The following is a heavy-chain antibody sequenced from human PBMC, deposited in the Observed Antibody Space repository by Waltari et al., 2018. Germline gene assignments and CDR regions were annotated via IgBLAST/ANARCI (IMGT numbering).Heavy chain of an antibody. V-gene: IGHV4-39*01. Sequence: QLQLQASGPGLVKPSAPLSLTCTVSGGSISSSSYYLGWLRQPPGKGLEWIGSIYYSGSTYNNPSLKSRVTIAEDTTKNQCSMKMSAVTAADTAVYYWASYRNSGSNYRYGQHWGQGTLVTVSS. CDR2: IYYSGST. D-gene: IGHD1-26*01. J-gene: IGHJ1*01. CDR1: GGSISSSSYY. CDR3: ASYRNSGSNYRYGQH.